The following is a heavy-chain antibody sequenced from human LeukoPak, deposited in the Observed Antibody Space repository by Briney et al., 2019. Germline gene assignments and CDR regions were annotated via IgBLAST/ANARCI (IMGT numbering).Heavy chain of an antibody. Sequence: LETLSLTCTVSGGSISSYYWSWIRQPPGKGLEWIGYIYYSGSTNYNPSLKSRVTISVDTSKNQFSLKLSSVTAADTAVYYCARDRHYYGSGRPSYFDYWGQGTLVTVSS. D-gene: IGHD3-10*01. CDR3: ARDRHYYGSGRPSYFDY. CDR2: IYYSGST. V-gene: IGHV4-59*01. J-gene: IGHJ4*02. CDR1: GGSISSYY.